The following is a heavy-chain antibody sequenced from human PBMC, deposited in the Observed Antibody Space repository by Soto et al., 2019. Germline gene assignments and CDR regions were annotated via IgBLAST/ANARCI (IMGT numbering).Heavy chain of an antibody. Sequence: PSETLSLTCTVSGGSISSGDYSWSWVRQSPGKGLEWIGHIYNSGITYYNPSLKSRVVISIDTSRNQFSLRLNSLTAADRAVYFCARGVRVFGLVSGFCFDPWGKGTVVT. D-gene: IGHD3-3*01. CDR3: ARGVRVFGLVSGFCFDP. J-gene: IGHJ5*02. CDR2: IYNSGIT. CDR1: GGSISSGDYS. V-gene: IGHV4-30-4*01.